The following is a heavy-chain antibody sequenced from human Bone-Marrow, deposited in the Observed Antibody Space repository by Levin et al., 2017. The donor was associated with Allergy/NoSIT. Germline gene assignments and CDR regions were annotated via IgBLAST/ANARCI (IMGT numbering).Heavy chain of an antibody. Sequence: PGGSLRLSCAASGFTFSSYSMNWVRQAPGKGLEWVSSISSSSSYIYYADSVKGRFTISRDNAKNSLYLQMNSLRAEDTAVYYCASYGAAAGPCAGDNYYGMDVWGQGTTVTVSS. D-gene: IGHD6-13*01. CDR2: ISSSSSYI. CDR1: GFTFSSYS. J-gene: IGHJ6*02. CDR3: ASYGAAAGPCAGDNYYGMDV. V-gene: IGHV3-21*01.